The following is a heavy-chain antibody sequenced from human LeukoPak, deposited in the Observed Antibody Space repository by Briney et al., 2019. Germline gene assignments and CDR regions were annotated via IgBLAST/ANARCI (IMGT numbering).Heavy chain of an antibody. V-gene: IGHV3-30*03. D-gene: IGHD2-15*01. CDR1: GFTFSSYG. CDR3: ARGPGSGHYFDY. Sequence: GRSLRLSCAASGFTFSSYGMHWVRQAPGKGLEWVAVISYDGSNKYYADSVKGRFTISRDNSKNTLYLQMNSLRAEDTAVYYCARGPGSGHYFDYWGQGALVTVSS. J-gene: IGHJ4*02. CDR2: ISYDGSNK.